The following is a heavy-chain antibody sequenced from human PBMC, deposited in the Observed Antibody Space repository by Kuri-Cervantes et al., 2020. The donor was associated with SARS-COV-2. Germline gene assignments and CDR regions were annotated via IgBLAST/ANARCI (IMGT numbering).Heavy chain of an antibody. D-gene: IGHD4-11*01. CDR1: GFTFSSYW. CDR2: LTNDGSDA. CDR3: ARDSMTTRDFDY. V-gene: IGHV3-74*01. J-gene: IGHJ4*02. Sequence: GVSLKISCVASGFTFSSYWMHWVRQAPGKGLVWVSRLTNDGSDAIFADSVKGRFTISRDNAKNMLYLYMNSLRADDTAVYYCARDSMTTRDFDYWGQGTLVTVSS.